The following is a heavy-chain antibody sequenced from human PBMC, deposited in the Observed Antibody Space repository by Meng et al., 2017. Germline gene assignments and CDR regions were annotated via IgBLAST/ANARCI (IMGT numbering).Heavy chain of an antibody. CDR3: ARDPAASAASMDV. CDR2: IYHSGST. Sequence: SETLSLTCTVSGYSISSGYYWGWIRQPPGKGLEWIGSIYHSGSTYYNPSLKSRVTISVDTSKNQFSLKLSSVTAADTAVYYCARDPAASAASMDVWGQGTTVTVSS. D-gene: IGHD6-13*01. CDR1: GYSISSGYY. V-gene: IGHV4-38-2*02. J-gene: IGHJ6*02.